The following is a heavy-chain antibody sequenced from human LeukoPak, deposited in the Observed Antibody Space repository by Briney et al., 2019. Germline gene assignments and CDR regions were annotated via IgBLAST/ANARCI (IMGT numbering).Heavy chain of an antibody. J-gene: IGHJ4*02. Sequence: SETQSLTCSVSTDSKSKYYGSGVRQPPEKGPEWIGHIYDSGSTNYNPSLKSRVTISIDTSKNQFFLKLTSVYAGERAVYYCASHSTGSYGRLFDYWGQGTLVTVSS. V-gene: IGHV4-59*01. CDR1: TDSKSKYY. D-gene: IGHD2-8*02. CDR2: IYDSGST. CDR3: ASHSTGSYGRLFDY.